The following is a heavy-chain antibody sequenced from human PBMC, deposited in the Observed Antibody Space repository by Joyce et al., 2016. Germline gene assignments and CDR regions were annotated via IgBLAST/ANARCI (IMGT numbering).Heavy chain of an antibody. CDR3: ARSLAYDYGDYIFNY. D-gene: IGHD4-17*01. CDR1: GFTVSSNY. CDR2: IFSGGSGGSK. J-gene: IGHJ4*02. V-gene: IGHV3-53*01. Sequence: EVQLVESGGGLIQPGGSLRLSCAASGFTVSSNYMSWVRQAPGKGLEWVSIIFSGGSGGSKYYADSVKGRFTISRDNSKNTLYLQMNSLRAEDTAVYYCARSLAYDYGDYIFNYWGQGTLVTVSS.